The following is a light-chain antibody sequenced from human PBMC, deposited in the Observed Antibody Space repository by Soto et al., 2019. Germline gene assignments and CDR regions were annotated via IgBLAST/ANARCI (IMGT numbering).Light chain of an antibody. J-gene: IGLJ1*01. V-gene: IGLV2-8*01. CDR3: SSYAGTHIV. CDR2: DVS. CDR1: SSDVGGYNY. Sequence: LTQPPSASGSPGQSVAISCTGTSSDVGGYNYVSWYQQHPGKAPKLMIYDVSKRPSGVPDRFSGSKSGNTASLTVSGLQAEDEADYYCSSYAGTHIVFGTGTKVTVL.